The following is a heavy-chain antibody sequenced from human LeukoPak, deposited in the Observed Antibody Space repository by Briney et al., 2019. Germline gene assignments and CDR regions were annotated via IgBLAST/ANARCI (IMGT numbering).Heavy chain of an antibody. CDR2: ITSSGSTI. Sequence: GGSLRLSCAASGFTFSSYEMNWVRQAPGKGLEWVYITSSGSTIYYADSVKGRFTISRDNAKNSLYLQMNSLRAEDTAVYYCAKGYGSGIADAFDIWGQGTMVTVSS. CDR3: AKGYGSGIADAFDI. V-gene: IGHV3-48*03. CDR1: GFTFSSYE. D-gene: IGHD3-10*01. J-gene: IGHJ3*02.